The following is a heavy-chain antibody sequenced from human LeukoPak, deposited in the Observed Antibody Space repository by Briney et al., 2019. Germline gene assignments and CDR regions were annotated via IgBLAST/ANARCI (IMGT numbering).Heavy chain of an antibody. J-gene: IGHJ4*02. CDR2: IYYSGST. D-gene: IGHD1-14*01. CDR1: GGSISSSSYY. CDR3: ARAMYNWNHEDY. V-gene: IGHV4-39*07. Sequence: SETPSLTCTVSGGSISSSSYYWGWIHQPPGKGLEWIGSIYYSGSTYYNPSLKSRVTISVDTSKNQFSLKLSSVTAADTAVYYCARAMYNWNHEDYWGQGTLVTVSS.